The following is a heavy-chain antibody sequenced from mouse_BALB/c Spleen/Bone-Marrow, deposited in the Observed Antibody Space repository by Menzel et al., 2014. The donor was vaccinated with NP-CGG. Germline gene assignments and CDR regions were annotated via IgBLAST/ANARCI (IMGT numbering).Heavy chain of an antibody. Sequence: VQLQQSGPELVKPGASVKMSCKASGYTFTSYVMHWVKQKPGQGLEWIGCINPYNDGTKYNEKFKGKATLTSDKSSSTAYMELSSLTSEDSAVYYCARDGNPYWYFDVWGAGTTVTVSS. V-gene: IGHV1-14*01. CDR3: ARDGNPYWYFDV. D-gene: IGHD2-1*01. CDR2: INPYNDGT. CDR1: GYTFTSYV. J-gene: IGHJ1*01.